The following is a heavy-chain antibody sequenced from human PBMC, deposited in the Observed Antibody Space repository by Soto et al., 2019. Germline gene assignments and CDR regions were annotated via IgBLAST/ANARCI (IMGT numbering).Heavy chain of an antibody. CDR3: AHWDL. D-gene: IGHD1-1*01. J-gene: IGHJ3*01. V-gene: IGHV1-8*01. Sequence: QVQVVQSGAEVKKPGASVKVSCKASGYTFSTYDINWVRQAPGQGLEWMGWMSPDSGSTGYAPKFQDRITRTRDTSKSTAYMELSSLRSEDTAVYYCAHWDLWGQGTMVTVSS. CDR1: GYTFSTYD. CDR2: MSPDSGST.